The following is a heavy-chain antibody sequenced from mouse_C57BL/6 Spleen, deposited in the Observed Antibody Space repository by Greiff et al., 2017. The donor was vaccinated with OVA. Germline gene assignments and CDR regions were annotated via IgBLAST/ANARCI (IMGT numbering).Heavy chain of an antibody. V-gene: IGHV5-6*01. D-gene: IGHD1-1*01. J-gene: IGHJ4*01. CDR1: GFPFSGYG. CDR3: ARSYYGSSYDYAMDY. Sequence: EVMLVESGGDLVKPEGSLNLSCAASGFPFSGYGMSWVRRTPDKRLEWVATISSGGSYTYYPDSVKGRFTISRDNAKNTLYLQMSSLKSEDTAMYYCARSYYGSSYDYAMDYWGQGTSVTVSS. CDR2: ISSGGSYT.